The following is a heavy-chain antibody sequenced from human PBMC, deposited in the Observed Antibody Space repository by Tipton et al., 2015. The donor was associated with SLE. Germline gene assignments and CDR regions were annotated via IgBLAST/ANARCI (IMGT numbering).Heavy chain of an antibody. CDR2: IYYSGST. CDR3: VRLRSKVLIDY. CDR1: RFSITNGYY. Sequence: LRLSCTVSRFSITNGYYWAWIRQPPGKGPEWIGTIYYSGSTYYYPSLKSRITISVDTSKNQFSLEVRSVTAADTAVYYCVRLRSKVLIDYWGQGTLVTVSS. V-gene: IGHV4-38-2*02. D-gene: IGHD2-8*01. J-gene: IGHJ4*02.